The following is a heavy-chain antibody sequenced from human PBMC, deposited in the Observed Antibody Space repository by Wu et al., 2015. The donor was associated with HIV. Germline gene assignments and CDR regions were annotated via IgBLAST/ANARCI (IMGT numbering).Heavy chain of an antibody. CDR2: FDPEDGKI. V-gene: IGHV1-24*01. D-gene: IGHD3-10*01. Sequence: VQLEQSGAVVKKPGASVKVPCKVSGYSLTKLSIQWVRQARGKGLEWMGGFDPEDGKIIYAQRFQGRVAMTEDRSTDTAYIDLNRLRSEDTAVYYCTAYASDIWSTGLLHWGQGTLVTVSS. J-gene: IGHJ1*01. CDR3: TAYASDIWSTGLLH. CDR1: GYSLTKLS.